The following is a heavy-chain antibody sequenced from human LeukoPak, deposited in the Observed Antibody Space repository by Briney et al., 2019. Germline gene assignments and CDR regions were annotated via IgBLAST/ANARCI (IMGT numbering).Heavy chain of an antibody. CDR2: ISSSGSTI. J-gene: IGHJ6*03. CDR1: GFTFSDYY. Sequence: GGSLRLSCAASGFTFSDYYMSWIRQAPGKGLEGVSYISSSGSTIYYADSVKGRFTISRDNAKNSLYLQMNSLRAEDTAVYYCARDVFIGPYYYYYMDVWGKGTTVTVSS. V-gene: IGHV3-11*04. CDR3: ARDVFIGPYYYYYMDV. D-gene: IGHD5/OR15-5a*01.